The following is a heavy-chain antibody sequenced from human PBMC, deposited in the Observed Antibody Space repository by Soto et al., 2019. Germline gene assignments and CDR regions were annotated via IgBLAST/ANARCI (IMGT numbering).Heavy chain of an antibody. CDR2: INQDGSEK. Sequence: GGSLRLSCAASGFTFSTYWMDWVRQTPGKGLEWVANINQDGSEKNYVDSVKGRFTISRDNAQNTLYLQMNSLTAEDSALYYCSRSLDSWGQGTLVTVSS. CDR1: GFTFSTYW. CDR3: SRSLDS. V-gene: IGHV3-7*01. J-gene: IGHJ4*02.